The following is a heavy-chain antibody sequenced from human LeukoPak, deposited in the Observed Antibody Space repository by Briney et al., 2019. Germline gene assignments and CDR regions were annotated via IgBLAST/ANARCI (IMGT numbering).Heavy chain of an antibody. J-gene: IGHJ4*02. CDR3: ANTGNIVVVPAARFDY. Sequence: GGSLRLSCAASGFTFSDYWMAWVRQAPGKGLEWVSAISGSGGSTYYADSVKGRFTISRDNSKNTLYLQMNSLRAEDTAVYYCANTGNIVVVPAARFDYWGQGTLVTVSS. CDR1: GFTFSDYW. CDR2: ISGSGGST. V-gene: IGHV3-23*01. D-gene: IGHD2-2*01.